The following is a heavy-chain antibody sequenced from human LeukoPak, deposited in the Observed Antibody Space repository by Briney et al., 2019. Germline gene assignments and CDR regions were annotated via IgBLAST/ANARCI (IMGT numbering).Heavy chain of an antibody. J-gene: IGHJ4*02. CDR1: GFTFSGYS. CDR3: ASDTVDTALGIDY. V-gene: IGHV3-74*01. D-gene: IGHD5-18*01. CDR2: INTDGSST. Sequence: GGSLRLSCAASGFTFSGYSMNWVRQAPGKGLAWVSRINTDGSSTNYADSVKGRFTISRDNAKNTLYLQMNSLRAEDTAVYYCASDTVDTALGIDYWGQGTLVTVSS.